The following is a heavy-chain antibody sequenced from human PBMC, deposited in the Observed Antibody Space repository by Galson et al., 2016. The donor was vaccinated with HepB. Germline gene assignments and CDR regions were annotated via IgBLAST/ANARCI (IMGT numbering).Heavy chain of an antibody. Sequence: SLRLSCAASGFAFDIHALIWVRQAPGKGLEWVSGISDSGRGTYYADSVKGRFTISRDNSKNTLYLQMSSLTADDTAVYYCAREKKSRSSGYLNWFDPWGQGTLVTVSS. CDR2: ISDSGRGT. J-gene: IGHJ5*02. CDR1: GFAFDIHA. D-gene: IGHD3-22*01. CDR3: AREKKSRSSGYLNWFDP. V-gene: IGHV3-23*01.